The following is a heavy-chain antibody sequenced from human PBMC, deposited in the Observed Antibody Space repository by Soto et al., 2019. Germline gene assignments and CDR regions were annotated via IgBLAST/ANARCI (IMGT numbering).Heavy chain of an antibody. CDR2: IWYDGIEK. J-gene: IGHJ4*02. D-gene: IGHD3-9*01. CDR1: GFIFSNYG. V-gene: IGHV3-33*01. Sequence: QVQLAESGGGVVQPGRSLRLSCAASGFIFSNYGMQWVRQAPGKGPEWVAVIWYDGIEKYYADSVKGRFKISRDNTKNTMYLQMSSLGATDTDVYYCGRDILTGNRKHFDIWGRGALVNVCS. CDR3: GRDILTGNRKHFDI.